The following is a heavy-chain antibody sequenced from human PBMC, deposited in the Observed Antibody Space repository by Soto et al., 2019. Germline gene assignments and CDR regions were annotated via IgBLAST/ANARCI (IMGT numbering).Heavy chain of an antibody. Sequence: EVQLLESGGGLVQPGGSLRLSCAASGFTFSNYAATWVRQAPGKGLEWVSTISGSGGSTYYADSVKGRFTISRDNSKNTLYLQMNSLRAEDTAVYYCAKDQGSSWYEIDYWGQGTLVTVSS. D-gene: IGHD6-13*01. V-gene: IGHV3-23*01. J-gene: IGHJ4*02. CDR2: ISGSGGST. CDR3: AKDQGSSWYEIDY. CDR1: GFTFSNYA.